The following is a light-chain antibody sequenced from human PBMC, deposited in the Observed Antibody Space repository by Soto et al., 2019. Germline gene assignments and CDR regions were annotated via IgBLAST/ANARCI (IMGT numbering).Light chain of an antibody. J-gene: IGLJ2*01. CDR2: DVS. Sequence: QSALTQPASVSGSPGQSITISCTGTNSDIGGYNYVSWYQQHPGKAPKLMIFDVSNRPSGISDRFSGSKSGNTASLTISGLQAEDEAYYYCSSYTRSSTLVFGGGTQLTVL. CDR3: SSYTRSSTLV. V-gene: IGLV2-14*03. CDR1: NSDIGGYNY.